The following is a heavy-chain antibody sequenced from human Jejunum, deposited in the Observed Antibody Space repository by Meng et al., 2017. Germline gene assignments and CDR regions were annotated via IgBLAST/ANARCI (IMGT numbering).Heavy chain of an antibody. V-gene: IGHV3-74*03. J-gene: IGHJ4*02. CDR1: GFTFSGYN. CDR2: INSDGSIT. Sequence: EVQLVESGGDLVQPGGSLRLSCAASGFTFSGYNMHWVRQSPGKGLVWVSRINSDGSITKYADSVRGRFIISRDNAKNTVYLQMNRLRAEDTAVYYCARAGYDFWTGYSDYWGEGTLVTVSS. CDR3: ARAGYDFWTGYSDY. D-gene: IGHD3/OR15-3a*01.